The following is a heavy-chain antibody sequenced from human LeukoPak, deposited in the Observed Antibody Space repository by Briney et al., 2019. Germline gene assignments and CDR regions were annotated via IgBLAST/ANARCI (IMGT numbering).Heavy chain of an antibody. CDR3: ARYYGSYNWFDP. J-gene: IGHJ5*02. D-gene: IGHD3-10*01. Sequence: SQTLSLTCTVSVYSISSGYYWGWIRQPPVKGLEWIGSIHHSGITYYNPSLKSRVTISVDTSKDQFSLRVDSVTAADTAVYYCARYYGSYNWFDPWGQGTLVTVSS. CDR2: IHHSGIT. V-gene: IGHV4-38-2*02. CDR1: VYSISSGYY.